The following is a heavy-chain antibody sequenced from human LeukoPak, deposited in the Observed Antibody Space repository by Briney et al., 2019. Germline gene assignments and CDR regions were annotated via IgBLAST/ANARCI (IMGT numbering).Heavy chain of an antibody. V-gene: IGHV3-30*02. Sequence: GGSLRLSCAASGFTFSSYGMHWVRQAPGKGLEWVAFIRYDGSNKYYADSVKGRFTISRDNSKNTLYLQINSLRAEDTAVYYCAKEGKRGYSSSWYSHLYYFDYWGQGTLVTVSS. CDR3: AKEGKRGYSSSWYSHLYYFDY. CDR1: GFTFSSYG. J-gene: IGHJ4*02. CDR2: IRYDGSNK. D-gene: IGHD6-13*01.